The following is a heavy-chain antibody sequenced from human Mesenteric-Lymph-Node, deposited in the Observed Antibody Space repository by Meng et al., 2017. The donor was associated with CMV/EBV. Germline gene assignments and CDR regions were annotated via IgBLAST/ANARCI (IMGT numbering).Heavy chain of an antibody. D-gene: IGHD3-22*01. V-gene: IGHV3-30*04. CDR2: ISYDGNYK. Sequence: GGSLRLSCAASGFSFNSFAMHWVRQAPGKGLQWVAFISYDGNYKYYADSVKGRFTISRDASKSTLYLQMSGLRAEDTAVYYCAKGMYYYDSSGPHDYWGQGTLVTVSS. CDR3: AKGMYYYDSSGPHDY. J-gene: IGHJ4*02. CDR1: GFSFNSFA.